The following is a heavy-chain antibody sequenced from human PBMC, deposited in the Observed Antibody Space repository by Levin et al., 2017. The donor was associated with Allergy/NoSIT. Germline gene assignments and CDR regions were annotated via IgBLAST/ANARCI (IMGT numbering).Heavy chain of an antibody. Sequence: GGSLRLSCAASGFTFSSYAMHWVRQAPGKGLEYVSAISSNGGSTYYANSVKGRFTISRDNSKNTLYLQMGSLRAEDMAVYYCASGGVGGGPYCGGDCYVNGHFDYWGQGTLVTVSS. CDR2: ISSNGGST. D-gene: IGHD2-21*02. CDR1: GFTFSSYA. CDR3: ASGGVGGGPYCGGDCYVNGHFDY. V-gene: IGHV3-64*01. J-gene: IGHJ4*02.